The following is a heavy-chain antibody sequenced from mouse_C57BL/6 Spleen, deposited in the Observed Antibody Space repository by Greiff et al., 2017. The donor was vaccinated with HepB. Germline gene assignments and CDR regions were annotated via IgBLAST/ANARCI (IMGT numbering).Heavy chain of an antibody. J-gene: IGHJ3*01. CDR1: GYTFTDYY. V-gene: IGHV1-76*01. Sequence: QVHVKQSGAELVRPGASVKLSCKASGYTFTDYYINWVKQRPGQGLEWIARIYPGSGNTYYNEKFKGKATLTAEKSSSTAYMQLSSLTSEDSAVYFCANSDGAWFAYWGQGTLVTVSA. CDR3: ANSDGAWFAY. CDR2: IYPGSGNT.